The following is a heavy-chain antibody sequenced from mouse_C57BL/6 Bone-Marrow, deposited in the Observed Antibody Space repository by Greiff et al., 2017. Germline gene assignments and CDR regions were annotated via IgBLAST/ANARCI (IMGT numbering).Heavy chain of an antibody. CDR2: IDPSDSET. J-gene: IGHJ2*01. CDR3: ARYRDDFYFDY. Sequence: QVQLQQPGAELVRPGSSVKLSCKASGYTFTSYWMHWVKQRPIQGLEWIGNIDPSDSETHYNQKFKDKATLTVDKSSSTAYMQLRSLTSEDSAVYYCARYRDDFYFDYWGQGTTLTVSS. V-gene: IGHV1-52*01. CDR1: GYTFTSYW. D-gene: IGHD2-14*01.